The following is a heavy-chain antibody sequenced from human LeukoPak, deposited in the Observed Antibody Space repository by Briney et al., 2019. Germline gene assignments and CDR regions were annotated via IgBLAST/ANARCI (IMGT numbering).Heavy chain of an antibody. V-gene: IGHV1-18*01. CDR1: GYTFLNYG. CDR2: ISHYTGQT. CDR3: ARDAFMNLRFPDY. Sequence: ASVKVSCKASGYTFLNYGMSWVRQAPGQGLEWVGWISHYTGQTTYARKVQDRVTLTTDTSTSTAYLDLRRLRSDDTAHYYCARDAFMNLRFPDYCGQGTLVTVSS. J-gene: IGHJ4*02. D-gene: IGHD3-16*01.